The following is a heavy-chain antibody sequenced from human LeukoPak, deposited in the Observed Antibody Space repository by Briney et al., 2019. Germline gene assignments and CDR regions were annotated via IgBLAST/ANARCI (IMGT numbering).Heavy chain of an antibody. CDR2: IIPIFGTA. V-gene: IGHV1-69*05. J-gene: IGHJ4*02. D-gene: IGHD4-23*01. CDR1: GGTFSSYA. CDR3: ARGLNDYGGNSGLGY. Sequence: ASVKVSCXASGGTFSSYAISWVRLAPGQGLEWMGRIIPIFGTANYAQKFQGRVTITTDESTSTAYMELSSLRSEDTAVYYCARGLNDYGGNSGLGYWGQGTLVTVSS.